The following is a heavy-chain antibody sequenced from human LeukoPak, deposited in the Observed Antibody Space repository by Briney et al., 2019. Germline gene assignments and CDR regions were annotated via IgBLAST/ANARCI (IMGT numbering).Heavy chain of an antibody. Sequence: GSLRLSCAASGFTFSDYYMSWIRQSPGKGLEWIGEINHSGSTNYNPSLKSRVTISIGTSKNQFSLKLSSVTAADTAVYYCARRAAAAGYYYYYMDVWGKGTTVTISS. CDR3: ARRAAAAGYYYYYMDV. CDR2: INHSGST. V-gene: IGHV4-34*01. CDR1: GFTFSDYY. J-gene: IGHJ6*03. D-gene: IGHD6-13*01.